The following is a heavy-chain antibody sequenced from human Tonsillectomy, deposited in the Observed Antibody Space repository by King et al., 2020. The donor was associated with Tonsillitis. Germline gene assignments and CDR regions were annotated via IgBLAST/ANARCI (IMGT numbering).Heavy chain of an antibody. D-gene: IGHD3-3*01. CDR1: GFTFDDYA. V-gene: IGHV3-43*02. J-gene: IGHJ4*02. CDR2: ISGDGDST. Sequence: QLVQSGGGVVQPGGSLRLSCAASGFTFDDYAMHWVRQAPGKGLEWVSLISGDGDSTDYGDSVKGRFTISRENSKNSLYLEMNSLRTEDTALYYCAKDIRQGDFWSGYLISGGQGSLVRVSS. CDR3: AKDIRQGDFWSGYLIS.